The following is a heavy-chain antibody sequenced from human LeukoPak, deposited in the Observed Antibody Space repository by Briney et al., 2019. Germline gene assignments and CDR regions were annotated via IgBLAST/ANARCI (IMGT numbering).Heavy chain of an antibody. V-gene: IGHV3-15*01. Sequence: GGSLRLSCAASGFTFSNAWMSWVRQAPGKGLEWVGRIKSKTDGGTTDYAAPVKGRFTISRDDPKNTLYLQMNSLKTEDTAVYYCTTPNYRYGMDVWGQGTTVTVSS. CDR2: IKSKTDGGTT. CDR1: GFTFSNAW. J-gene: IGHJ6*02. CDR3: TTPNYRYGMDV.